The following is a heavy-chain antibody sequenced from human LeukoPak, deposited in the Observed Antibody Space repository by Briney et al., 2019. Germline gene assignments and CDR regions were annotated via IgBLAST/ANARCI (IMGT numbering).Heavy chain of an antibody. CDR1: GFTFSSYA. J-gene: IGHJ4*02. CDR2: ISYDGSNK. CDR3: ARDSFGVGATAFDY. D-gene: IGHD1-26*01. V-gene: IGHV3-30*04. Sequence: GGSLRLSCAASGFTFSSYAMHWVRQAPGKGLEWVAVISYDGSNKYYADSVKGRFTISRDSSKNTLYLQMNSLRAEDTAVYYCARDSFGVGATAFDYWGQGTLVTVSS.